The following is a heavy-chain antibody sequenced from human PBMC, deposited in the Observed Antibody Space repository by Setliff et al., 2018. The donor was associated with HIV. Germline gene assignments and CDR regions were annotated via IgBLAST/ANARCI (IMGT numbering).Heavy chain of an antibody. J-gene: IGHJ5*02. Sequence: SSETLSLTCAVSGYSISSGYYWAWIRQSPGKGLDWIGCIHHSGTTYYNPSLKSRVTISVDTTTNQVSLQVNSVTAVDTAVYYCARHAVPHYYDSSGPSWGPGTLVTVSS. CDR1: GYSISSGYY. CDR3: ARHAVPHYYDSSGPS. D-gene: IGHD3-22*01. CDR2: IHHSGTT. V-gene: IGHV4-38-2*01.